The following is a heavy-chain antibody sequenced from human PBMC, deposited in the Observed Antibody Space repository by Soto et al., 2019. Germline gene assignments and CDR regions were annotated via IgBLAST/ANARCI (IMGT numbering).Heavy chain of an antibody. V-gene: IGHV5-51*01. CDR1: GYSFTSYW. CDR3: ARGGWSSSYYYYGMDV. Sequence: GESLKISCKGSGYSFTSYWIGWVRQMPGKGLEWMGIIYPGDSDTRYSPSFQGQVTISADKSISTAYLQWSSLKASDTAMYYCARGGWSSSYYYYGMDVWGQGTTVTVSS. D-gene: IGHD6-19*01. CDR2: IYPGDSDT. J-gene: IGHJ6*02.